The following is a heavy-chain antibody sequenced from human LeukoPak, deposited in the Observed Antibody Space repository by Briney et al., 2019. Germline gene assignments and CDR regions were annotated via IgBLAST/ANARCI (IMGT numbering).Heavy chain of an antibody. D-gene: IGHD3-22*01. Sequence: PGGSLRLSCAASGFTFSSYWMHWVRQAPGKGLVWVSRINSDGSSTSYADSVKGRFTISRDNAKNTLYLQMNSLRAEDTAVYYCAREVTMISHRFDPWGQGTLVTVSS. CDR2: INSDGSST. CDR3: AREVTMISHRFDP. V-gene: IGHV3-74*01. J-gene: IGHJ5*02. CDR1: GFTFSSYW.